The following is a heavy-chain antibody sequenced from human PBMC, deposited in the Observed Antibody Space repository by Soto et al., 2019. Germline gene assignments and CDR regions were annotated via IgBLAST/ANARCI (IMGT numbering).Heavy chain of an antibody. CDR1: GFSFRTYA. V-gene: IGHV3-23*01. J-gene: IGHJ4*02. Sequence: PGGSLRLSCAASGFSFRTYAMNWVRQSPGKGLEWVSGVSASDGSTYYSDSVRGRFTISRDNSKNTLYLQMNSLRVEDTAVYYCAKDPCSSWYCKYFEYWGQGALVTVSS. D-gene: IGHD6-13*01. CDR3: AKDPCSSWYCKYFEY. CDR2: VSASDGST.